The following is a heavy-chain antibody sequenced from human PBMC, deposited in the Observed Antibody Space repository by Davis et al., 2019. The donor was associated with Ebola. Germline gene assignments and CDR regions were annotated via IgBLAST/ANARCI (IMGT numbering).Heavy chain of an antibody. D-gene: IGHD3-10*01. CDR2: TYYSSKWYN. CDR3: VRGWFRSGMDV. Sequence: PSETLSLTCAVSGDSVSISSGGYNWIRQSPSRGLEWLGRTYYSSKWYNDYAASVKSRITVNPDTSKNQFSLLLNSVTPEDTAIYYCVRGWFRSGMDVWGQGTTVTVSS. CDR1: GDSVSISSGG. V-gene: IGHV6-1*01. J-gene: IGHJ6*02.